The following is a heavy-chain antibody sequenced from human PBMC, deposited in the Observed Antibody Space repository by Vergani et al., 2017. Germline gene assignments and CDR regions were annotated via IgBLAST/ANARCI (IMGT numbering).Heavy chain of an antibody. CDR1: GFTFSDHY. Sequence: QVQLVESGGGLVKPGGSLRLSCAASGFTFSDHYMNWIRQAPGKGLEWVSYFSNSGGTIYYADSEMGRFTICRDNAKNSLYLQMSSLQAEDTAMYYCAGGIRGTCSSTSCLCLDVWGKGTTVTVSS. V-gene: IGHV3-11*01. CDR2: FSNSGGTI. D-gene: IGHD2-2*01. J-gene: IGHJ6*04. CDR3: AGGIRGTCSSTSCLCLDV.